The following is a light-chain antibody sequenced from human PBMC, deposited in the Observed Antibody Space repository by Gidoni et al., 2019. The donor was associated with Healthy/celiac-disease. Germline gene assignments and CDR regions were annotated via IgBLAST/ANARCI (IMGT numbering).Light chain of an antibody. J-gene: IGKJ4*01. Sequence: DIQMTQSPSSLSASVGDRVTITCRASQSISSYLNWYQQKPGKAPKLLIYAASSLQSGVPSMFSGIGSGTDFTLTISSLQPEDFATYYCQQSYSTPSFXGXTKVEIK. V-gene: IGKV1-39*01. CDR3: QQSYSTPS. CDR2: AAS. CDR1: QSISSY.